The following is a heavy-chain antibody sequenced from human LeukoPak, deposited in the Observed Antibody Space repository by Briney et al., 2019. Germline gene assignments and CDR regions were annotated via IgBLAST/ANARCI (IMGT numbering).Heavy chain of an antibody. CDR1: GGSISSGDYY. D-gene: IGHD2-2*01. J-gene: IGHJ4*02. Sequence: SETLSLTCTVSGGSISSGDYYWSWIRQPPGKGLEWIGYIYYSGSTYYNPSLKSRVTISVDTSKNQFSLKLSSVTAADTAVYYCARMLGNYCSSTSRSDYWGQGTLVTVSS. CDR2: IYYSGST. V-gene: IGHV4-30-4*01. CDR3: ARMLGNYCSSTSRSDY.